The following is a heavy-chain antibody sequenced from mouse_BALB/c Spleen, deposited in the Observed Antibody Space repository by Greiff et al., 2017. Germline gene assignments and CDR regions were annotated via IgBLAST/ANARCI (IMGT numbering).Heavy chain of an antibody. J-gene: IGHJ4*01. CDR1: GFTFSSFG. Sequence: DVQLVESGGGLVQPGGSRKLSCAASGFTFSSFGMHWVRQAPEKGLEWVAYISSGSSTIYYADTVKGRFTISRDNPKNTLFLQMTSLRSEDTAMYYCARRGGSSYYAMDYWGQGTSVTVSS. CDR2: ISSGSSTI. D-gene: IGHD1-1*01. V-gene: IGHV5-17*02. CDR3: ARRGGSSYYAMDY.